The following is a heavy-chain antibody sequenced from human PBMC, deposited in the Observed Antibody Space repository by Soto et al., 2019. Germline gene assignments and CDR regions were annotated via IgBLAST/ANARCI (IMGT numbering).Heavy chain of an antibody. CDR2: ISYDGNNK. Sequence: QVQLVESGGGVVQPGRSLRLSCEASGFTFSIFGMHWVRQAPGKGLEWVAVISYDGNNKYYADSVKGRFTISRDNSMNTQYLQMDSLRAEDTAVYYCAKDHLQTTVTTPSYWGQGTLVTVSS. V-gene: IGHV3-30*18. CDR1: GFTFSIFG. J-gene: IGHJ4*02. CDR3: AKDHLQTTVTTPSY. D-gene: IGHD4-17*01.